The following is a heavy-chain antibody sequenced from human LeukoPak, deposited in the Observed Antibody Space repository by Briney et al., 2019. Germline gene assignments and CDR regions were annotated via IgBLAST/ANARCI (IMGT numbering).Heavy chain of an antibody. CDR2: ISSSSSYI. J-gene: IGHJ4*02. CDR3: ASNPHRVWDSNFDY. D-gene: IGHD4-11*01. CDR1: GFTFSSYS. V-gene: IGHV3-21*01. Sequence: GGPLRLSCAASGFTFSSYSMNWVRQAPGKGLEWVSSISSSSSYIYYADSVKGRFTISRDNAKNSLYLQMNSLRAEDTAVYYCASNPHRVWDSNFDYWGQGTLVTVSS.